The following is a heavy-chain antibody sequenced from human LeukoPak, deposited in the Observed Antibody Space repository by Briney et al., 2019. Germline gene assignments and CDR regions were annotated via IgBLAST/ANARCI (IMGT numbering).Heavy chain of an antibody. Sequence: GGSLRLSCAASGFTFSSYGMHWVRQAPGKGLEWVAFIRYDESNKYYADSVKGRFTISRDNSKNTLYLQMNSLRAEDTAVYYCAKLFERPTNYFDYWGQGTLVTVSS. D-gene: IGHD6-25*01. CDR1: GFTFSSYG. J-gene: IGHJ4*02. CDR3: AKLFERPTNYFDY. V-gene: IGHV3-30*02. CDR2: IRYDESNK.